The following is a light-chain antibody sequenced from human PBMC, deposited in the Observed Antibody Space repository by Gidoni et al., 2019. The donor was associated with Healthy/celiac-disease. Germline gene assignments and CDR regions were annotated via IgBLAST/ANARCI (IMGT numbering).Light chain of an antibody. V-gene: IGLV3-19*01. J-gene: IGLJ1*01. Sequence: SSELTQDPAVSVALGQTVRITCQGDSLRSSYASWYQQKPGQAPVLVIYGKNNRPSGIPDRFSGSSSGNTASLTITGAQAEDEADYYCNSRDSSGNSFYVFGTGTKVXV. CDR3: NSRDSSGNSFYV. CDR2: GKN. CDR1: SLRSSY.